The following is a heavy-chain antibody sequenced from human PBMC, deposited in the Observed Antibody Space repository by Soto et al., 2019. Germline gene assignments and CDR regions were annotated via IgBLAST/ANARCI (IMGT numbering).Heavy chain of an antibody. D-gene: IGHD4-17*01. J-gene: IGHJ1*01. CDR2: IIPIFGTA. V-gene: IGHV1-69*12. CDR1: GGTFSSYA. Sequence: QVQLVQSGAEVKKPGSSVKVSCKASGGTFSSYAISWVRQAPGQGLEWMGGIIPIFGTADYAQKFQGRVTXXADEYMSAAYVELSGVSAEGAAEYYCARAATGGADGGQGPLVTVSS. CDR3: ARAATGGAD.